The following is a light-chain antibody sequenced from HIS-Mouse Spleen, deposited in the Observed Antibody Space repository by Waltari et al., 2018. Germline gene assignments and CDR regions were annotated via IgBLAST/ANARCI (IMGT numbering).Light chain of an antibody. CDR1: SSDVCGSNY. J-gene: IGLJ2*01. V-gene: IGLV2-11*01. CDR3: CSYAGSYPVV. CDR2: DVS. Sequence: QSALTQPRPVSGSPGQSVTISCTRTSSDVCGSNYVSWYQQHPGKAPKLMIYDVSKRPSGVPDRFSGSKSGNTASLTISGLQAEDEADYYCCSYAGSYPVVFGGGTKLTVL.